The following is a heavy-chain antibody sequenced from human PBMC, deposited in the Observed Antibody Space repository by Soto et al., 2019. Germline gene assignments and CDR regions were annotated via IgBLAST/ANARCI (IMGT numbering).Heavy chain of an antibody. CDR3: AKRPGDGGQFEY. J-gene: IGHJ4*02. CDR2: VSIGGIT. CDR1: VCTFMSYA. D-gene: IGHD2-21*02. V-gene: IGHV3-23*01. Sequence: VVSRRRSCSSSVCTFMSYAICWVLQGPVNGLEWVAVVSIGGITHYADSVRGRFTISRDNSKNTLSLQMNSLTAEETAVYFCAKRPGDGGQFEYWGQGPMVNVSS.